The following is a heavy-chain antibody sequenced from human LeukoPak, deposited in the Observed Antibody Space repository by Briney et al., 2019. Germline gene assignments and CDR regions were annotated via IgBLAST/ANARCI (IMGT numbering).Heavy chain of an antibody. CDR3: ARGSSYHVY. CDR1: GGSFSGYY. J-gene: IGHJ4*02. V-gene: IGHV3-7*01. Sequence: ETLSLTCAVYGGSFSGYYWSWIRQPPGKGLEWVANIKQDGSEKNYVDSVKGRFTISRDNAKNSLYLQMNSLSAEDTAVYYCARGSSYHVYWGQGTLVTVSS. CDR2: IKQDGSEK. D-gene: IGHD6-6*01.